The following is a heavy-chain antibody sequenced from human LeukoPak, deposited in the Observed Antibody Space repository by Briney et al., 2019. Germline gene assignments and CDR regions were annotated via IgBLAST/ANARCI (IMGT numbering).Heavy chain of an antibody. CDR1: GFTFTSYS. D-gene: IGHD2-15*01. CDR2: ISPNSGDI. J-gene: IGHJ6*04. Sequence: GGSLRLSCAASGFTFTSYSMNWGRQAPGQGLEWVSSISPNSGDIYYAHKLKGRFTITRDTANSTPYMQMNSLRAEDTAVYYCARDSRYCRGGSCYGMDVWGKGTTVTVSS. CDR3: ARDSRYCRGGSCYGMDV. V-gene: IGHV3-21*01.